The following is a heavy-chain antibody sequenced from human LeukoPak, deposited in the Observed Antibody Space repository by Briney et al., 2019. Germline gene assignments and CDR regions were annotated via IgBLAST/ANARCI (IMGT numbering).Heavy chain of an antibody. CDR1: GGSISSSNW. Sequence: SETLSLTCAVSGGSISSSNWWSWVRQPPGKGLEWIGEIYHSGSTNYNPSLKSRVTISVDTSKNQFSLKLSSVTAADTAVYYCARRRSDTAIFRPFDYWGQGILVTVSS. V-gene: IGHV4-4*02. CDR2: IYHSGST. CDR3: ARRRSDTAIFRPFDY. J-gene: IGHJ4*02. D-gene: IGHD2-21*02.